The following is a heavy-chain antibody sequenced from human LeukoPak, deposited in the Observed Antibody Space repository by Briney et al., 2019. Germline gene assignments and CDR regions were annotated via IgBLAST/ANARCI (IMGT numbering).Heavy chain of an antibody. CDR2: IKQDGSEK. CDR3: ARDGYVGAADY. D-gene: IGHD6-13*01. J-gene: IGHJ4*02. CDR1: EFIFSGYW. Sequence: GGSLRLSCAASEFIFSGYWMNWVRQAPGKGLEWVANIKQDGSEKQYVDSVRGRFTISRDNAKNSLYLQMNSLRVEDTAVYYCARDGYVGAADYWGQGTLVTVSS. V-gene: IGHV3-7*01.